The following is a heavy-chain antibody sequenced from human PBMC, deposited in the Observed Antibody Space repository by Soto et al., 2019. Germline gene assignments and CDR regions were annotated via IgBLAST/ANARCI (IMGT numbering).Heavy chain of an antibody. CDR2: IYYSGST. Sequence: QVQLQESGPGLVKPSETLSLTCTVSGGSISSYYWSWIRQPPGKGLEWIGYIYYSGSTNYNPSLKSRVTLPVDTSKNQFSLKLSSVTAADTAVYYCATPSIWAGSGYQTWGQGTLVTVSS. D-gene: IGHD3-22*01. V-gene: IGHV4-59*08. CDR1: GGSISSYY. J-gene: IGHJ5*02. CDR3: ATPSIWAGSGYQT.